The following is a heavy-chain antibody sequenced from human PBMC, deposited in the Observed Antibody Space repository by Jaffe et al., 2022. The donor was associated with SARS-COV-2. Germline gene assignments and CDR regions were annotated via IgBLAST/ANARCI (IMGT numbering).Heavy chain of an antibody. CDR3: AKEETSVRTPGVDH. V-gene: IGHV3-23*04. J-gene: IGHJ4*02. CDR2: ISYSGGNT. CDR1: GFTFSSYA. Sequence: EVQLVESGGGLVQPGGSLRLSCAASGFTFSSYAMSWVRQAPGRGLEWVSAISYSGGNTWYADSVKGRFTISRDNSRNTVFLQMNSLLVEDTAVYYCAKEETSVRTPGVDHWGQGALVTVSS. D-gene: IGHD1-7*01.